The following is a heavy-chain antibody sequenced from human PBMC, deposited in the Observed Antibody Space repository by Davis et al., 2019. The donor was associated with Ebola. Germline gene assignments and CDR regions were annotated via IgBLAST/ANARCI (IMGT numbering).Heavy chain of an antibody. V-gene: IGHV4-59*08. CDR1: GDSISGYY. Sequence: MPSETLSLTCTVSGDSISGYYWSWIRLPPGKGLECIGYIHNSGGTNYNPSLESRVTISVDTSKNQFSLKLSSVTAADTAVYYCARAGSSGWYTTTMDVWGQGTTVTVSS. J-gene: IGHJ6*02. D-gene: IGHD6-19*01. CDR2: IHNSGGT. CDR3: ARAGSSGWYTTTMDV.